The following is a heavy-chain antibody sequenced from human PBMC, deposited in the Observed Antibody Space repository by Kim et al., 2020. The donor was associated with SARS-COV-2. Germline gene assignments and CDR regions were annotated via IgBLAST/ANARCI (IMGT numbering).Heavy chain of an antibody. D-gene: IGHD6-19*01. CDR2: IRNKANSYTT. J-gene: IGHJ4*02. Sequence: GGSLRLSCVAYGFTFSDHFMDWVRQPPGKGLEWVGRIRNKANSYTTEYAASVKGRFTISRDDSKNSLYLQMNSLKTEDTAVYYCAGGRRSGDSWGQGTLVTVSS. V-gene: IGHV3-72*01. CDR3: AGGRRSGDS. CDR1: GFTFSDHF.